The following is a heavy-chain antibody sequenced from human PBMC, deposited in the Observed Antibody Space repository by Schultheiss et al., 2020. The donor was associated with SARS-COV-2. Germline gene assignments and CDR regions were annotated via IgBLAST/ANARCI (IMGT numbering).Heavy chain of an antibody. V-gene: IGHV3-49*04. CDR3: TRGTQDGDTIFGVVKAEGGGSYYYGMDV. CDR1: GFTFGDYA. J-gene: IGHJ6*02. D-gene: IGHD3-3*01. Sequence: GGSLRLSCTASGFTFGDYAMSWVRQAPGKGLEWVGFIRSKAYGGTTEYAASVKGRFTISRDDSKSIAYLQMNSLKTEDTAVYYCTRGTQDGDTIFGVVKAEGGGSYYYGMDVWGQGTTVTVSS. CDR2: IRSKAYGGTT.